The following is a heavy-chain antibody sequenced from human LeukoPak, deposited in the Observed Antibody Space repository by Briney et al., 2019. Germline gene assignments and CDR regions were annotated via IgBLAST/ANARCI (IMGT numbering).Heavy chain of an antibody. Sequence: GGSLRLSCAASGFTFSSYGMHWVRQAPGKGLEWVAVISYDGSNKYYADFVKGRFTISRDNSKNTLYLQMNSLRAEDTAVYYCAKDSGSYYFDYWGQGTLVTVSS. CDR3: AKDSGSYYFDY. CDR1: GFTFSSYG. CDR2: ISYDGSNK. J-gene: IGHJ4*02. V-gene: IGHV3-30*18. D-gene: IGHD1-26*01.